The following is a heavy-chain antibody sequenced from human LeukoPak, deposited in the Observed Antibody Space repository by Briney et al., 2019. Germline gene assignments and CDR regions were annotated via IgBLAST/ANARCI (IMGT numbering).Heavy chain of an antibody. D-gene: IGHD3-10*02. J-gene: IGHJ6*04. CDR3: AELGITMIGGV. CDR1: GFTVSDHY. CDR2: IYSGGTT. Sequence: GGSLRLSYAASGFTVSDHYMSWVRQAPGQGLESVSLIYSGGTTLYADSVKGRFTISRDNAKNSLYLQMNSLRAEDTAVYYCAELGITMIGGVWGKGTTVTISS. V-gene: IGHV3-69-1*02.